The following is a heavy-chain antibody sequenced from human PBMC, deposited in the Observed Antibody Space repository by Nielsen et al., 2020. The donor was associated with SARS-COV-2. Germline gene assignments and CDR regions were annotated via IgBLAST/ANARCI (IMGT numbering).Heavy chain of an antibody. CDR2: IYYSGST. Sequence: SETLSLTCTVSGGSISSYYWSWIRQPPGKGLEWIGYIYYSGSTYYNPSLKSRVTISVDTSKNQFSLKLSSVTAADTAVYYCARPLHGGTVNPYHDGDAFDIWGQGTMVTVSS. V-gene: IGHV4-59*08. J-gene: IGHJ3*02. CDR1: GGSISSYY. D-gene: IGHD4-17*01. CDR3: ARPLHGGTVNPYHDGDAFDI.